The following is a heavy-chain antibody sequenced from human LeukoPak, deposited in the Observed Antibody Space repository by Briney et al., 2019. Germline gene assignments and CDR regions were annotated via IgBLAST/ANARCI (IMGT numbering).Heavy chain of an antibody. D-gene: IGHD5-12*01. V-gene: IGHV4-59*08. J-gene: IGHJ4*02. CDR2: INYSGST. CDR1: DSSISNYY. CDR3: ARRVGTMQPFDY. Sequence: SETLSLTCTFADSSISNYYWSWLRKPPRKVQELIGYINYSGSTNYNPSLKSRVTISVDTSKNQLSLKLSSVTAADTAVYYCARRVGTMQPFDYWGQGTLVTVSS.